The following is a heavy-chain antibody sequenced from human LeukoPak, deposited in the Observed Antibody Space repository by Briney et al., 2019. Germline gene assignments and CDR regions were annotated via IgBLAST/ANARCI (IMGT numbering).Heavy chain of an antibody. V-gene: IGHV1-2*02. CDR1: GYSFTDYY. Sequence: ASVKVSCKASGYSFTDYYMHWVRQAPGQGLEWMGWINPNSGGTSSAQKFQGRVTMTRDTSISTVYMEVSWLTSDDTAIYYCARADRLHGGPYLIGPWGQGTLVTVSS. J-gene: IGHJ5*02. D-gene: IGHD2-21*01. CDR3: ARADRLHGGPYLIGP. CDR2: INPNSGGT.